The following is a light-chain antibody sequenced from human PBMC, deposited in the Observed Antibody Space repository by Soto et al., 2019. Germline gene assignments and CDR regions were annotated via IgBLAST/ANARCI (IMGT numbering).Light chain of an antibody. V-gene: IGLV1-44*01. CDR3: AAWDGSLNGWV. Sequence: QLVLTRAPSASGTPGQRVTISCSGSSSNIGSNTVSWYQQVPGTAPKLLIYSNDQRPSGVPDRFSGSKSGTSASLAIGGLQSEDEADYYCAAWDGSLNGWVFGGGTKLTVL. CDR2: SND. J-gene: IGLJ2*01. CDR1: SSNIGSNT.